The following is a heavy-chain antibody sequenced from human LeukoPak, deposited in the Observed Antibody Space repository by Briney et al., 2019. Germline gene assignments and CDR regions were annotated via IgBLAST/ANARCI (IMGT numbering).Heavy chain of an antibody. CDR2: INSDGGST. Sequence: GGSLRLSCADSGFTFSSYWMHWVRQAPGKGLVWVSRINSDGGSTSYADSVKGRFTISRDNAKNTLYLQINSLRAEDTAVYYCARGDAYSYGPFDYWGQGTLVTVSS. J-gene: IGHJ4*02. CDR1: GFTFSSYW. D-gene: IGHD5-18*01. V-gene: IGHV3-74*01. CDR3: ARGDAYSYGPFDY.